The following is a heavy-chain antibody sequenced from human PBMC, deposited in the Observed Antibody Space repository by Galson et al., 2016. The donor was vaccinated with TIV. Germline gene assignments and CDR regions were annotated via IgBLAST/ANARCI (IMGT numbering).Heavy chain of an antibody. D-gene: IGHD6-6*01. J-gene: IGHJ4*02. Sequence: SVKVSCKASGSIFSSYTIFWVRLAPGQGLEWMGRIIPIIGMTNYAQKFQGRVTITADTSTNTAYMELGSLRSEDTAIYYCARAGVGAARDGGDYWGQGTLVTVSS. CDR2: IIPIIGMT. V-gene: IGHV1-69*02. CDR1: GSIFSSYT. CDR3: ARAGVGAARDGGDY.